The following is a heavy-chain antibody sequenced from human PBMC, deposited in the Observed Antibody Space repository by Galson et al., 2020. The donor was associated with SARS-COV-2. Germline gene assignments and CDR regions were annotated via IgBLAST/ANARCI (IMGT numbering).Heavy chain of an antibody. J-gene: IGHJ4*02. D-gene: IGHD3-22*01. Sequence: ASVKVSCKASGYTFTAQYIHWVQQAPGQGLKWVGWINPNSGGTNYAPNSQGRVTMTRDTSISTAYLEINSLRSDDTAVYYCATGTFITYFDYWGQGTLVT. CDR1: GYTFTAQY. CDR3: ATGTFITYFDY. V-gene: IGHV1-2*02. CDR2: INPNSGGT.